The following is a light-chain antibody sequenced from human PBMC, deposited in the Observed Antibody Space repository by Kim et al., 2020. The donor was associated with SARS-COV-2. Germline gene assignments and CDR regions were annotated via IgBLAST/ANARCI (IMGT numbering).Light chain of an antibody. CDR3: SSYTSSSVV. CDR2: DVT. J-gene: IGLJ2*01. Sequence: PGQSITISCTGTSSDVGGYNYVSWYQQHPGKAPKLMIYDVTNRPSGVSNRFSGSKSGNTASLTISGLQAEDEADYYCSSYTSSSVVFGGGTKLTVL. CDR1: SSDVGGYNY. V-gene: IGLV2-14*03.